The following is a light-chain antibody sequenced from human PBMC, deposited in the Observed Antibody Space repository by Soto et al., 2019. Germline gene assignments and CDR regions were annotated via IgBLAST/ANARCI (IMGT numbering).Light chain of an antibody. CDR3: QQYNNWRIT. J-gene: IGKJ5*01. V-gene: IGKV3-15*01. CDR2: GAS. Sequence: ETVMTQSPATLSVSPGERATLSCRASQSVSSNLAWYQQKPGQAPRLLIYGASTRATGIPARFSGSGSGTEFTLTISSLQSEDFAVYYCQQYNNWRITFGQGTRLEIK. CDR1: QSVSSN.